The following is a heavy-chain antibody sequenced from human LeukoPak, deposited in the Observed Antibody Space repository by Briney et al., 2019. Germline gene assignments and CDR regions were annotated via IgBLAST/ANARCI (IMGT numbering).Heavy chain of an antibody. CDR1: GFTFSSYG. CDR3: TRLGIAARRDAFDI. Sequence: GRSLRLSCAASGFTFSSYGMHWVRQAPGKGLEWVGFIRSKAYGGTTEYAASVKGRFTISRDDSKSIAYLQMNSLKTEDTAVYYCTRLGIAARRDAFDIWGQGTMVTVSS. J-gene: IGHJ3*02. V-gene: IGHV3-49*04. D-gene: IGHD6-6*01. CDR2: IRSKAYGGTT.